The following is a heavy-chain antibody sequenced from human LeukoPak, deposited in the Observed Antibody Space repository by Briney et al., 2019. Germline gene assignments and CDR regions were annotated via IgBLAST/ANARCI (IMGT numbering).Heavy chain of an antibody. CDR3: ARGGDRRGFDY. J-gene: IGHJ4*02. D-gene: IGHD1-14*01. CDR2: IYDSGTT. CDR1: SGSISTVGYY. V-gene: IGHV4-31*03. Sequence: PSETLSLTCTVSSGSISTVGYYCSWIRQHPGKGLEWIGYIYDSGTTYYSPALQSRVTISSDTSDNKFSLKPRSLTAADTAVYYDARGGDRRGFDYWGQGTLVTVSS.